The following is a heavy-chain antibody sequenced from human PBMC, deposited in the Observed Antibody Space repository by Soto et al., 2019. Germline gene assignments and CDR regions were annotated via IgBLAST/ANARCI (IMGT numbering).Heavy chain of an antibody. CDR3: ASGPEGQQLALFDY. V-gene: IGHV4-30-2*01. CDR1: GGSISSGGYS. J-gene: IGHJ4*02. D-gene: IGHD6-13*01. Sequence: SETLSLTCAVSGGSISSGGYSWSWIRQPPGKGLEWIGYIYHSGSTYYNPSLKSRVTISVDRSKNQFSLKLSSVTAADTAVYYCASGPEGQQLALFDYWGQGTLVTVSS. CDR2: IYHSGST.